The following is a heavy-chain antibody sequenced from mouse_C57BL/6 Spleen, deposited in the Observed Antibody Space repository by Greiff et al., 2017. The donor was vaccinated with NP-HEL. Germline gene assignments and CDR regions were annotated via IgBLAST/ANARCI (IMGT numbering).Heavy chain of an antibody. CDR3: ARAYYDYDEGYFDV. J-gene: IGHJ1*03. V-gene: IGHV1-81*01. Sequence: VKLVESGAELARPGASVKLSCKASGYTFTSYGISWVKQRTGQGLEWIGEIYPRSGNTYYNEKFKGKATLTADKSSSTAYMELRSLTSEDSAVYFCARAYYDYDEGYFDVWGTGTTVTVSS. CDR1: GYTFTSYG. CDR2: IYPRSGNT. D-gene: IGHD2-4*01.